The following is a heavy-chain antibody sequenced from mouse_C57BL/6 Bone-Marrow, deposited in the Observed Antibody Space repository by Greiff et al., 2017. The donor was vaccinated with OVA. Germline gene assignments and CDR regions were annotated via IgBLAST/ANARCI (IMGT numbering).Heavy chain of an antibody. Sequence: EVKLVESGGGLVQPGGSLSLSCAASGFTFTDYYMSWVRQPPGKALEWLGFIRNKANGYTTEYSAYVKGRFTISRDISQSILYLQMNALRAEDSATYYSARYGGRGWYFDVWGTRTTVTVSS. J-gene: IGHJ1*03. CDR3: ARYGGRGWYFDV. CDR2: IRNKANGYTT. CDR1: GFTFTDYY. D-gene: IGHD3-3*01. V-gene: IGHV7-3*01.